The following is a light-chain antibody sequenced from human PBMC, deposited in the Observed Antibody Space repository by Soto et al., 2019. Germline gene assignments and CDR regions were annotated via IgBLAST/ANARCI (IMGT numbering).Light chain of an antibody. V-gene: IGKV1-5*01. Sequence: DIQMTQSPSTLSASIGDRVTITFRASQTINNWLAWYQQKPGKAPNLLIYHASNLETGVPSRFSGSAFGTEFTLTISSLQPDDVATYYCQHYNSYPWTFGQGTKVEIK. J-gene: IGKJ1*01. CDR2: HAS. CDR3: QHYNSYPWT. CDR1: QTINNW.